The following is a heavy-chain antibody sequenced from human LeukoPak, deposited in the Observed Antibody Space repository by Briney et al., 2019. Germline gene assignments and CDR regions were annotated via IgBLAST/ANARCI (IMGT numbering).Heavy chain of an antibody. Sequence: SETLSLTCTVSGGSISSSSYYWGWIRQPPGKGLEWIGSIYTSGSTNYNPSLKSRVTMSVDTSKNQFSLKLSSVTAADTAVYYCASSSTRIRDLSGAFFDYWGQGTLVTVSS. CDR2: IYTSGST. V-gene: IGHV4-39*07. D-gene: IGHD2-2*01. CDR1: GGSISSSSYY. J-gene: IGHJ4*02. CDR3: ASSSTRIRDLSGAFFDY.